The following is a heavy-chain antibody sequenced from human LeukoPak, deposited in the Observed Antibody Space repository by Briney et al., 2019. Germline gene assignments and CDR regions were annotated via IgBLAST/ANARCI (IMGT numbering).Heavy chain of an antibody. CDR2: IYPGYSDT. J-gene: IGHJ4*02. D-gene: IGHD6-6*01. V-gene: IGHV5-51*01. CDR1: GYSFTSNW. Sequence: GESLKISCPGSGYSFTSNWIGWVRQMPAKGLEWMGIIYPGYSDTRYSPSFQGQVTISADKSISTAYLQWSSLKASDTAMYYCARSIYSSSSLDYWGQGTLLTVSS. CDR3: ARSIYSSSSLDY.